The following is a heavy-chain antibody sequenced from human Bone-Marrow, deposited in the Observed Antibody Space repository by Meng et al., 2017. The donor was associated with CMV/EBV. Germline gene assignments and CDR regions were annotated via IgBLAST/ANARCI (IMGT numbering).Heavy chain of an antibody. Sequence: YYWTWIRQRPGKGLEWIGYIYYSGGTNYNPSLQSRVTISVDTSKNQFSLKLSSVTAADTAMYYCARSVGCSSTYCYTYTSSWYPDYWGQGTLVTVSS. CDR1: YY. J-gene: IGHJ4*02. CDR2: IYYSGGT. D-gene: IGHD6-13*01. V-gene: IGHV4-31*02. CDR3: ARSVGCSSTYCYTYTSSWYPDY.